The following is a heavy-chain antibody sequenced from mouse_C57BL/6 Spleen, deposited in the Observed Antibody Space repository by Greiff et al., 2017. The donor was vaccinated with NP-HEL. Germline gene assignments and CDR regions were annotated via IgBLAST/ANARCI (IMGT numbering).Heavy chain of an antibody. D-gene: IGHD1-1*01. V-gene: IGHV1-55*01. CDR1: GYTFTSYW. Sequence: QVQLQQPGAELVKPGASVKMSCKASGYTFTSYWITWVKQRPGQGLEWIGDIYPGSGSTNYNEKFKSKATLTVDTSSSTAYMRLSSLTSEDSAVYYCAKVRDYYGSLDYWGQGTTLTVSS. J-gene: IGHJ2*01. CDR3: AKVRDYYGSLDY. CDR2: IYPGSGST.